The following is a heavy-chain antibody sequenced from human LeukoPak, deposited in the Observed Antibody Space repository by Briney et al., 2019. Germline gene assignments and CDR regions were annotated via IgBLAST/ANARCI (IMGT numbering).Heavy chain of an antibody. Sequence: GGSLRLSCAASGFTFSIYAMSWVRQAPGEGLEWVSAISGSGDYTYYADSVKGRFTISRDSSKNTLYLQMNSLRAEDTAVYYCAKTFGDALFAYWGQGTLVTVSS. CDR2: ISGSGDYT. CDR1: GFTFSIYA. V-gene: IGHV3-23*01. D-gene: IGHD3-10*01. CDR3: AKTFGDALFAY. J-gene: IGHJ4*02.